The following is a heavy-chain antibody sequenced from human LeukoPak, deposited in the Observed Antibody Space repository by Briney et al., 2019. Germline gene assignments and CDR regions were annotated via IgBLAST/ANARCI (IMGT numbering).Heavy chain of an antibody. J-gene: IGHJ6*03. CDR1: GGTFSSYA. Sequence: SVKVSCKASGGTFSSYAISWVRQAPGQGLEWMGGIIPIFGTANYAQKFQGRVTITTDESTSTAYMELSSLRSEDTAVYYCARVIKWLNYYYYYMNVWGKGTTVTVSS. D-gene: IGHD3-22*01. CDR3: ARVIKWLNYYYYYMNV. V-gene: IGHV1-69*05. CDR2: IIPIFGTA.